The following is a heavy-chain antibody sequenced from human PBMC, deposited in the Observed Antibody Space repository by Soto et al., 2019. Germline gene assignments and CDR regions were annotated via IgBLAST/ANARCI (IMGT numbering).Heavy chain of an antibody. J-gene: IGHJ6*02. CDR3: ATDDVATAMPSAMDV. Sequence: QVQLVQSGAEVKKPGSSVKVSCKASGGTFSSYAISWVRQAPGQGLEWMGGIIPIFGTANYAQKLQGRVTITADESTSTAYMELSSLRSEDTAVYYCATDDVATAMPSAMDVWCQGTTVTVSS. V-gene: IGHV1-69*12. D-gene: IGHD5-18*01. CDR1: GGTFSSYA. CDR2: IIPIFGTA.